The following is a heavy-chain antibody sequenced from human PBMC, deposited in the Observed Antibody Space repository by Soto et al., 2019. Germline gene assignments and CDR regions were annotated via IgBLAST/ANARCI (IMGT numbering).Heavy chain of an antibody. D-gene: IGHD2-2*01. V-gene: IGHV4-4*02. CDR2: IYHSGST. J-gene: IGHJ5*02. CDR1: SGSISSSNW. CDR3: AGDVLGYCSSTSCYHWFDP. Sequence: QVQLQESGPGLVKPSGTLSLTCAVSSGSISSSNWWSWVRQPPGKGLEWIGEIYHSGSTNYNPSLKSRVTISVDKSKNQFSLKLSSVTAADTAVYYCAGDVLGYCSSTSCYHWFDPWGQGTLVTVSS.